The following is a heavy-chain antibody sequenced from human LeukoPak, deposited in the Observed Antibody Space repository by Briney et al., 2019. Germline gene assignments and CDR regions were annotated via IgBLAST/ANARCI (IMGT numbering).Heavy chain of an antibody. CDR3: ARVGAAPGHFDY. Sequence: ASLKVSCEASGYSFAGYVISWVRQAPGQGLEWIGWISTYSGNTNYAHNLQGRITVTTETSTSTAYMELRSLRSDDTAVYYCARVGAAPGHFDYWGQGTQLTVSS. J-gene: IGHJ4*02. D-gene: IGHD6-13*01. CDR2: ISTYSGNT. CDR1: GYSFAGYV. V-gene: IGHV1-18*01.